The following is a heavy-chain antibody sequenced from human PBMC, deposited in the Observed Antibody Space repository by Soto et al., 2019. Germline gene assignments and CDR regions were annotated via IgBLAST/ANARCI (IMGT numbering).Heavy chain of an antibody. J-gene: IGHJ6*02. CDR2: SYPGDSDT. D-gene: IGHD1-1*01. CDR3: ARRYNWNDDYYYGMDV. Sequence: EVQLVQSGAEVKKPGESLKISCKGSGYSFTSYWIGWVRQMPGKGLEWMGISYPGDSDTRYSPSFQGQVTISADKSISTAYLQWSSLKASDTAMYYCARRYNWNDDYYYGMDVWGQGTTVTVSS. V-gene: IGHV5-51*03. CDR1: GYSFTSYW.